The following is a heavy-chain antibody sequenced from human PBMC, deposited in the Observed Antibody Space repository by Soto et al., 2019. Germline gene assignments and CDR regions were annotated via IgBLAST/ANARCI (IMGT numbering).Heavy chain of an antibody. V-gene: IGHV3-23*01. CDR2: ISGSGGNT. CDR1: GFTFSSYA. D-gene: IGHD1-20*01. Sequence: GGSLRLSCAASGFTFSSYAMSWVRQAPGKGLEWVSAISGSGGNTYYADSVKGRFTISRDNSKNTLYLQMSSLRADDTAVYYCLKDPAVATPWEINWNDEDRSHYYYGVDVWGQGTTVTVSS. CDR3: LKDPAVATPWEINWNDEDRSHYYYGVDV. J-gene: IGHJ6*02.